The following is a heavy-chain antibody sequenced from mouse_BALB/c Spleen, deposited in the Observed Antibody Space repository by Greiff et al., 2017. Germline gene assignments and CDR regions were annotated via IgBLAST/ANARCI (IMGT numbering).Heavy chain of an antibody. V-gene: IGHV5-6-5*01. CDR3: ARVYGSIYFDY. CDR2: ISSGGST. Sequence: EVQGVESGGGLVKPGGSLKLSCAASGFTFSSYAMSWVRQTPEKRLEWVASISSGGSTYYPDSVKGRFTISRDNARNILYLQMSSLRSEDTAMYYCARVYGSIYFDYWGQGTTLTVSS. J-gene: IGHJ2*01. D-gene: IGHD1-1*01. CDR1: GFTFSSYA.